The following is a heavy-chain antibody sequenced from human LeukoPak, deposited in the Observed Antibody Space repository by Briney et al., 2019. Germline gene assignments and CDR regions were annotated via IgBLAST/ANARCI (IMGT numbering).Heavy chain of an antibody. CDR3: ATSGWYLLPGVY. J-gene: IGHJ4*02. V-gene: IGHV4-39*01. D-gene: IGHD6-19*01. Sequence: SETLSLTCTVSGGSISSSSSYWGWIRQPPGMGLEWIGSIYYSGTTYYNPSLESRVTISVDTSKNQFSLKLSSVTAADTAVYYCATSGWYLLPGVYWGQGTLVTVSS. CDR1: GGSISSSSSY. CDR2: IYYSGTT.